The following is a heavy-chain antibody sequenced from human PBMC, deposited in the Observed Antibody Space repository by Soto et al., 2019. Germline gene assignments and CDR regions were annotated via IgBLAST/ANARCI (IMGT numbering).Heavy chain of an antibody. D-gene: IGHD4-17*01. CDR3: AKLGIEVDYGDYVPEMNYYYYMDV. V-gene: IGHV3-23*01. CDR2: ISGSGGST. Sequence: GGSLRLSCAASGFTFSSYAMSWVRQAPGKGLEWVSAISGSGGSTYYAGSVKGRFTISRDNSKNTLYLQMNSLRAEDTAVYYCAKLGIEVDYGDYVPEMNYYYYMDVWGKGTTVTVSS. J-gene: IGHJ6*03. CDR1: GFTFSSYA.